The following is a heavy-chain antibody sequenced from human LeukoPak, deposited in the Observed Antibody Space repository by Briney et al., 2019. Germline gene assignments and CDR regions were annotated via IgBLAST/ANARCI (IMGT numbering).Heavy chain of an antibody. CDR2: ISGSTSYT. J-gene: IGHJ5*02. CDR1: GFSFSDYY. V-gene: IGHV3-11*03. CDR3: ARTLVAAPGSKGGP. Sequence: GRSLRLSCAASGFSFSDYYMSWIRQAPGKGLEWVSYISGSTSYTDYADSVKGRFTISRDNAKNSLYLQMNSLRAEDTAVYYCARTLVAAPGSKGGPWGQGTLVTVSS. D-gene: IGHD6-13*01.